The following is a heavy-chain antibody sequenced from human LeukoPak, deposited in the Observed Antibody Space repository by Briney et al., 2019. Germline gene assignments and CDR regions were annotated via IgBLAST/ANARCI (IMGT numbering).Heavy chain of an antibody. CDR3: ARVGYGSGSWGWFDP. CDR1: GGSISGFF. J-gene: IGHJ5*02. Sequence: SETLSLTCTVSGGSISGFFWTWIRQSPGKGPEYIGYIYYSGTTDYNPTLKSRVSMSVGTSKNQFFLNLTSVTAAGTAIYYCARVGYGSGSWGWFDPWGQGTLVTVSS. D-gene: IGHD3-10*01. V-gene: IGHV4-59*01. CDR2: IYYSGTT.